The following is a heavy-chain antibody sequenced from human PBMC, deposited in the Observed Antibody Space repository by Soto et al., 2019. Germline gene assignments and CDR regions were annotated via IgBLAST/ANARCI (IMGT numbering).Heavy chain of an antibody. CDR3: AKRTDGSYGGFDY. CDR2: IGTSGGT. Sequence: GGSLRLSCAASGFTYINYAMSWVRQAPGKGLEWVSTIGTSGGTYYPDSVRGRFTISRDNSRNTLYLQMNSLRPEDTAVYYCAKRTDGSYGGFDYWGQGTLVTVSS. D-gene: IGHD1-26*01. V-gene: IGHV3-23*01. CDR1: GFTYINYA. J-gene: IGHJ4*02.